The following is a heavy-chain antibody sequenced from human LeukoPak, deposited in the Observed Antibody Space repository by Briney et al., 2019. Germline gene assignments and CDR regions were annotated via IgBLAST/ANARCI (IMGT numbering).Heavy chain of an antibody. D-gene: IGHD3-22*01. J-gene: IGHJ3*02. V-gene: IGHV1-69*13. CDR3: ARLYYYDNSGNYYSAFDI. Sequence: SVKVSCKASGGTFSSYAISWVRQAPGQGLEWMGGIIPIFGTANYAQKFQGRVTITADESTSTAYMELSSLRSEDTAMYYCARLYYYDNSGNYYSAFDIWGQGTMITVSS. CDR2: IIPIFGTA. CDR1: GGTFSSYA.